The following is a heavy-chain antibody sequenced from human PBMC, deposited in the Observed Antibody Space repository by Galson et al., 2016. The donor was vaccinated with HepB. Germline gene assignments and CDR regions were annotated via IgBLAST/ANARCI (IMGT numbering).Heavy chain of an antibody. J-gene: IGHJ4*02. D-gene: IGHD1-26*01. CDR3: ARHGRSGSPYASRGVFISGLDY. V-gene: IGHV4-59*08. CDR2: VSNSGST. CDR1: GSSITSYY. Sequence: LSLTCTVSGSSITSYYWSWIRQPPGKGLEWIGYVSNSGSTNYMPSLKGRVTISVDTSRSQISLKLISVTAADTAVYYCARHGRSGSPYASRGVFISGLDYWGQGSLVTVSS.